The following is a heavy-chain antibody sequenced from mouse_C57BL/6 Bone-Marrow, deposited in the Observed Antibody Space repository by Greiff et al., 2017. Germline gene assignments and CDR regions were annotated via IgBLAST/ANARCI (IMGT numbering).Heavy chain of an antibody. CDR3: ARWGTTVVATDLYAMDY. CDR2: INPYNGGT. V-gene: IGHV1-19*01. J-gene: IGHJ4*01. CDR1: GYTFTDYY. Sequence: EVQLQQSGPVLVKPGASVKMSCKASGYTFTDYYLNWVKQSHGKSLEWIGVINPYNGGTSYNQKFKGKATLTVDKSSSTAYMELNSLTSEDSAVYYCARWGTTVVATDLYAMDYWGQGTSVTVSS. D-gene: IGHD1-1*01.